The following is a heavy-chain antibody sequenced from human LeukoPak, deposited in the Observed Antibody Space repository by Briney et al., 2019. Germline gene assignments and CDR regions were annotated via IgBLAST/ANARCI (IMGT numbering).Heavy chain of an antibody. CDR1: GASVNSGTYY. J-gene: IGHJ3*02. CDR2: IYYTGNT. CDR3: ARGLGPI. V-gene: IGHV4-61*03. Sequence: SETLSLTCTVSGASVNSGTYYWSWLRQPPGKGLEWIGFIYYTGNTKYHPSLEGRVTISVDTSKNHFSLKLTSLTAADTAIYYCARGLGPIWGQGTLVTVSS.